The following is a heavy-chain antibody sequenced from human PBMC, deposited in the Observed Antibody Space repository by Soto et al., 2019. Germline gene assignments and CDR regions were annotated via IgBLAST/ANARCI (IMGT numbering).Heavy chain of an antibody. V-gene: IGHV3-30-3*01. CDR2: ISYDGSNK. J-gene: IGHJ4*02. CDR3: AKRGGRGKLLPPPFDY. Sequence: QVQLVESGGGVVQPGRSLRLSCAASGFTFSSYTMHWVRQAPGKGLEWVAVISYDGSNKYYADSVKGRFTISRDNSKNTLYLQMNSLRAEDTAVYYCAKRGGRGKLLPPPFDYWGQGTLVTVSS. D-gene: IGHD2-15*01. CDR1: GFTFSSYT.